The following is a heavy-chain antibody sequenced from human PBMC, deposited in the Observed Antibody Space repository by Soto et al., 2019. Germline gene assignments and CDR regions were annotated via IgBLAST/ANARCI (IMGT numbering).Heavy chain of an antibody. Sequence: SETLSLTCTVSGGSISSSSYYWGWIRQPPGKGLEWIGSIYYSGSTYYNPSLKSRVTISVDTSKNQFSLKLSSVTAADTAVYYCARGYYDFWSGYYLSVWFDPWGQGTLVTVSS. V-gene: IGHV4-39*01. CDR3: ARGYYDFWSGYYLSVWFDP. D-gene: IGHD3-3*01. CDR1: GGSISSSSYY. CDR2: IYYSGST. J-gene: IGHJ5*02.